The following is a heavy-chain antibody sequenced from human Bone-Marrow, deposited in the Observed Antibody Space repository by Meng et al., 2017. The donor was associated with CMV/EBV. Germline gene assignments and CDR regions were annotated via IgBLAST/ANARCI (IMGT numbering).Heavy chain of an antibody. CDR2: VDDSGTT. J-gene: IGHJ4*02. Sequence: SETLSLTCIVSGGSISTNTFFWGWIRQPPGKGLEWIGSVDDSGTTYYNPSLRSRVTISGDTSKDQFSLNLNSVTAADTAVYYCASTFPTISAAASYSHFDSWGQGTLVTVSS. CDR1: GGSISTNTFF. D-gene: IGHD6-13*01. V-gene: IGHV4-39*07. CDR3: ASTFPTISAAASYSHFDS.